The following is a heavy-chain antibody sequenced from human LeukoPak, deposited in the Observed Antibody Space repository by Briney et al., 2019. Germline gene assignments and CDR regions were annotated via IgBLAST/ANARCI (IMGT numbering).Heavy chain of an antibody. J-gene: IGHJ6*03. D-gene: IGHD4-23*01. CDR3: ARVGGDLGGNSHYYYYYYMDV. Sequence: GASLRLACAASGFTVSSNYISSVRQAPGKGLEWVSVIYIGVRSSYAVSVKGRFTTSRDNSKNTMYIQMNSLRVEDTDVYYCARVGGDLGGNSHYYYYYYMDVWGKGTTVTVSS. CDR1: GFTVSSNY. CDR2: IYIGVRS. V-gene: IGHV3-66*02.